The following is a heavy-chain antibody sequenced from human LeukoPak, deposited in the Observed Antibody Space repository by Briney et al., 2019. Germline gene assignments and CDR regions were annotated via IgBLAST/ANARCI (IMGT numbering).Heavy chain of an antibody. CDR1: GGSISSYY. V-gene: IGHV4-59*01. CDR3: ARDKGPPPNDAFDI. CDR2: IYYSGST. Sequence: SETLSLTCTVSGGSISSYYWSWIRQPPGKGLEWIGYIYYSGSTNYNPSLKSRVTISVDTSKNQFSLKLSSVTAADTAVYYCARDKGPPPNDAFDIWGQGTMVTVSS. J-gene: IGHJ3*02.